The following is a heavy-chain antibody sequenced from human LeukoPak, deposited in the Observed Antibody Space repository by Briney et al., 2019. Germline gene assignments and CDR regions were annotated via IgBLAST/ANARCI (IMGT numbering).Heavy chain of an antibody. Sequence: SETLSLTCTVSGGSISSYYWSWIRQPPGKGLEWIGYIYYSGSTNYNPSLKSRVTISVDTSKNQFSLKPSSVTAADTAVYYCARSTLGLSYYFDYWGQGTLVTVSS. CDR2: IYYSGST. J-gene: IGHJ4*02. CDR1: GGSISSYY. V-gene: IGHV4-59*12. D-gene: IGHD3-16*01. CDR3: ARSTLGLSYYFDY.